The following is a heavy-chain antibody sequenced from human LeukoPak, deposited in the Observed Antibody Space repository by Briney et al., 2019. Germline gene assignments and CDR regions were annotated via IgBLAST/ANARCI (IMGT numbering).Heavy chain of an antibody. CDR3: AKDVSKGKTYYYGSFDY. V-gene: IGHV3-7*03. CDR1: GFPFSKYP. Sequence: GGSLRLSCVVSGFPFSKYPMNWVRQAPGKGLEWVANIKQDGSETYYVDSVKGRFTISRDNAKNSLYLQMNSLRAEDTALYYCAKDVSKGKTYYYGSFDYWGREPWSPSPQ. D-gene: IGHD3-10*01. CDR2: IKQDGSET. J-gene: IGHJ4*02.